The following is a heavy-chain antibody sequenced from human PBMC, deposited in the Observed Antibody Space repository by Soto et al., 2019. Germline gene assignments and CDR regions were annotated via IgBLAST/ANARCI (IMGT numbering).Heavy chain of an antibody. CDR2: IWYDGSNK. V-gene: IGHV3-33*01. D-gene: IGHD6-13*01. CDR1: GFTFSSSG. J-gene: IGHJ6*02. Sequence: PGGSLRLSCAASGFTFSSSGMHWVRQAPGKGLEWVAVIWYDGSNKYHADSVKGRFTISRDNSKNTLYLQMNSLRAEDTAVYYCARDEESIAAAGNYYYYGMDVWGQGTTVTVSS. CDR3: ARDEESIAAAGNYYYYGMDV.